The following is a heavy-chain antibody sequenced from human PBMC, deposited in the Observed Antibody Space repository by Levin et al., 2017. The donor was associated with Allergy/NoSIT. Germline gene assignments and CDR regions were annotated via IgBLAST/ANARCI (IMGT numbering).Heavy chain of an antibody. V-gene: IGHV2-26*01. D-gene: IGHD3-9*01. CDR3: ARIHNFDWLSDNWFDP. CDR2: IFSNDDK. Sequence: SGPTLVKPTETLTLTCTVSGISLSNAGVGVSWIRQPPGKALEWLAHIFSNDDKSYTTSLKSRLTISRDTSKGQVVLTITDMDPVDTATYYCARIHNFDWLSDNWFDPWGQGTLVTVSS. J-gene: IGHJ5*02. CDR1: GISLSNAGVG.